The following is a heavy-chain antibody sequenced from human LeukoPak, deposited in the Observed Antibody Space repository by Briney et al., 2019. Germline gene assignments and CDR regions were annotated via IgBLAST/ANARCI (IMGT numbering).Heavy chain of an antibody. CDR2: IWYGGSNK. V-gene: IGHV3-33*01. Sequence: GRSLRLSCAASGFTFSSYGMHWVRQAPGKGLEWVAVIWYGGSNKYYADSVKGRFTISRDNSKNTLYLQMNSLRAEDTAVYYCARDWAAAYYFDYWGQGTLVTVSS. CDR3: ARDWAAAYYFDY. J-gene: IGHJ4*02. CDR1: GFTFSSYG. D-gene: IGHD3-16*01.